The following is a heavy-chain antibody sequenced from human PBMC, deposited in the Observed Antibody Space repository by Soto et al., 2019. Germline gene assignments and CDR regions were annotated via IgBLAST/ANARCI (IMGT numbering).Heavy chain of an antibody. V-gene: IGHV3-11*06. CDR3: ARGGAAARPDY. CDR1: GFTFSDYY. D-gene: IGHD6-13*01. CDR2: ISSSSSYT. Sequence: PGGSLRLSCAASGFTFSDYYMSWIRQAPGKGLEWVSYISSSSSYTNYADSVKGRFTISRDNAKKSLYLQMNSLRAEDTAVYYCARGGAAARPDYWGQGTLVTVSS. J-gene: IGHJ4*02.